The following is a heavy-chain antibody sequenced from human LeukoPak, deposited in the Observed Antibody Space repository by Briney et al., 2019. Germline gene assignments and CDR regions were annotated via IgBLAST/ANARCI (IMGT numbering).Heavy chain of an antibody. D-gene: IGHD3-22*01. CDR2: IYSGGST. CDR1: GFTVSSNY. CDR3: ARVGIYYDSSGYSPFDY. V-gene: IGHV3-53*01. J-gene: IGHJ4*02. Sequence: GGSLRLSCAASGFTVSSNYMSWVRQAPGKGLEWVSVIYSGGSTYYADSVKGRFTISRDNSKNTLYLQMNSLRAEDTAVYYCARVGIYYDSSGYSPFDYWGQGTLVTVSS.